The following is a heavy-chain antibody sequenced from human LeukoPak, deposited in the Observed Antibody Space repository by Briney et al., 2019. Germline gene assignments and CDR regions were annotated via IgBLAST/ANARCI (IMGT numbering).Heavy chain of an antibody. Sequence: PSETLSLTCTVSGGSISSGDYYWSWIRQPPGKGLEWIGYIYYSGSTNYNPSLKSRVTISVDTSKNQFSLKLSSVTAADTAVYYCARGGYSGYDLDYWGQGTLVTVSS. CDR2: IYYSGST. D-gene: IGHD5-12*01. CDR3: ARGGYSGYDLDY. J-gene: IGHJ4*02. CDR1: GGSISSGDYY. V-gene: IGHV4-61*08.